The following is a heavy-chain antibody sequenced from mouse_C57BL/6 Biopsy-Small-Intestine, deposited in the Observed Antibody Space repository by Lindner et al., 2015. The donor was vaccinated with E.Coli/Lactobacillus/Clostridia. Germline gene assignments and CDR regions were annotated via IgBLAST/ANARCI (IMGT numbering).Heavy chain of an antibody. Sequence: VQLQESGPELVKPGAFSEDTLQGFWIHITDYNMDWVKQSHGKSLEWIGDINPNNGGTIYNQKFKGKATLTVDQSSSTAYMQLNSLTSEDSAVYYCAREVFYYGSSYHYYAMDYWGQGTSVTVSS. J-gene: IGHJ4*01. CDR3: AREVFYYGSSYHYYAMDY. D-gene: IGHD1-1*01. CDR2: INPNNGGT. CDR1: IHITDYN. V-gene: IGHV1-18*01.